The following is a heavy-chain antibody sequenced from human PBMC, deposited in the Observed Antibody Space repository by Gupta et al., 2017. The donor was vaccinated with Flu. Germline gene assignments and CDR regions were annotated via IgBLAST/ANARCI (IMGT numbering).Heavy chain of an antibody. D-gene: IGHD3-22*01. CDR1: GFSFSDYT. CDR3: ARDYDSTSYYGLDV. CDR2: INSDSVYI. V-gene: IGHV3-21*02. Sequence: VQLVESGGGLVEPGGSLRLSCAASGFSFSDYTMRWVRQAPGKGLEWVSSINSDSVYIYYADSVRGRFTISRDNAEDSLFLQMNSLGAEDTAIYYCARDYDSTSYYGLDVWDQGTAVTVSS. J-gene: IGHJ6*02.